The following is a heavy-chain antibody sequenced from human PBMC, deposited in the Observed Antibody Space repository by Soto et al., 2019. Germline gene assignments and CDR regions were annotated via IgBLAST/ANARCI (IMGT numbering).Heavy chain of an antibody. CDR1: GFTSRSYW. V-gene: IGHV3-7*03. D-gene: IGHD2-21*02. CDR2: INQGGSGE. J-gene: IGHJ4*02. CDR3: ARVRCSGGDCFYDY. Sequence: EVQLVESGGGLVQPGGSLRLSCGASGFTSRSYWMSWVRQAPGKGLEWVANINQGGSGEYYLDSVRGRFTNSRDNAKNSLYLQMNSLRVDDTAMYFCARVRCSGGDCFYDYWGQGTLVTVSS.